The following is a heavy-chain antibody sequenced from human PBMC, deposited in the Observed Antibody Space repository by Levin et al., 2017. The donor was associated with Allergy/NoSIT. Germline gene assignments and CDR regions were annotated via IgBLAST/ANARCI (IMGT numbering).Heavy chain of an antibody. CDR2: IYYTGST. CDR3: ARQSPLVRGGLGLAYYGMDG. V-gene: IGHV4-39*01. D-gene: IGHD3-10*01. CDR1: GGSISSSSYF. J-gene: IGHJ6*02. Sequence: PSETLSLTCTVSGGSISSSSYFWGWIRQTPGKGLEWIGSIYYTGSTYYNPSLKSRVTISVDTSKIQFSLILSSVTAADTAVYYCARQSPLVRGGLGLAYYGMDGWGQGTTVTVSS.